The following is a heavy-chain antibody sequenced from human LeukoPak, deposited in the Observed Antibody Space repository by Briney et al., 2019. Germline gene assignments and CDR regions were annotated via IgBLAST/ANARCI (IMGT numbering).Heavy chain of an antibody. CDR2: ISAYNGNT. V-gene: IGHV1-18*01. J-gene: IGHJ4*02. CDR1: GYTFTSYG. D-gene: IGHD3-9*01. CDR3: ARAPIDYDILTGSFFDY. Sequence: ASVKVSCKASGYTFTSYGISWVRQAPGQGREWMGWISAYNGNTNYAQKLQGRVTMTTDTSTSTAYMELRSLRSDDTAVYYCARAPIDYDILTGSFFDYWGQGTLVTVSS.